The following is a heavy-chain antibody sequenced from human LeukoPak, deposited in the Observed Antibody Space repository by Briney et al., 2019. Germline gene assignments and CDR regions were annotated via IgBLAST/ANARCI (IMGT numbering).Heavy chain of an antibody. V-gene: IGHV3-74*01. CDR1: GFTFSDSW. D-gene: IGHD2-21*01. CDR2: INSDGSIT. CDR3: ARSMAQDVDAFDI. J-gene: IGHJ3*02. Sequence: GGSLRLSCAVSGFTFSDSWMHWVRQAPGKGLVWVSRINSDGSITAYADSVKGRFTISRDNAKNTLYLQMNSLRAEDTAVYYCARSMAQDVDAFDIWGQGTMVTVSS.